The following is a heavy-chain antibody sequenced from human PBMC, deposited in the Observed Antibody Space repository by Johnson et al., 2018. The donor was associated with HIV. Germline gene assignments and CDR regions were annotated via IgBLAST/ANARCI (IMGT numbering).Heavy chain of an antibody. CDR1: GFSFDEYG. CDR2: INWNGGGT. V-gene: IGHV3-20*04. J-gene: IGHJ3*02. D-gene: IGHD1-26*01. CDR3: TKVPYGGSADDAFDI. Sequence: VQLVESGGGVVRPGGSLRLSCAASGFSFDEYGMSWVRQAPGKGLEWVSDINWNGGGTAYAASVKGRFIIARDNARNSLYLQMNSLRAEDTALYYCTKVPYGGSADDAFDIWGQGTMVTVSS.